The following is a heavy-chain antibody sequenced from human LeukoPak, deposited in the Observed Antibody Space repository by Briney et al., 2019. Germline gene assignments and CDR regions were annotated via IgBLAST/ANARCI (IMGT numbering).Heavy chain of an antibody. J-gene: IGHJ4*02. CDR2: ISGSGGST. Sequence: PGGSLRLSCAASGFAFSSYAMSWVRQAPGKGLEWVSAISGSGGSTYYADSVKGRFTISRDNSKNTLYLQMNSLRAEDTAVYYCAKGPYYDSSGYSYWGQGTLVTVSS. V-gene: IGHV3-23*01. D-gene: IGHD3-22*01. CDR3: AKGPYYDSSGYSY. CDR1: GFAFSSYA.